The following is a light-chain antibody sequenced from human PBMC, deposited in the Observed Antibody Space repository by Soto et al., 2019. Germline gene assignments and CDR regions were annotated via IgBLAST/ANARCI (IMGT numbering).Light chain of an antibody. Sequence: EIVLTQSPGTLSLSPGERATLSCRASQSVSSTYLIWYQQKPGQAPRLLIYGASSRATGVPDRFSGGGSGTDFTLTISRLEPEDFAVYYCQQYGSSSYTFGQGTRLEIK. CDR3: QQYGSSSYT. CDR1: QSVSSTY. J-gene: IGKJ2*01. CDR2: GAS. V-gene: IGKV3-20*01.